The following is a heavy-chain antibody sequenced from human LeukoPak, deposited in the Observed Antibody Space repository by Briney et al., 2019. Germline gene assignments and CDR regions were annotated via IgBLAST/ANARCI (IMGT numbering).Heavy chain of an antibody. Sequence: GGSLRLSCEASGFTFSSYSMNWVRQAPGKGLEWVSSISSSSSYIYYADSVKGRFTISRDNAKNSLYLQMNSLRAEDTAVYYCARGDSSGYYYGHYWGQGTLVTVSS. D-gene: IGHD3-22*01. CDR1: GFTFSSYS. V-gene: IGHV3-21*01. CDR2: ISSSSSYI. J-gene: IGHJ4*02. CDR3: ARGDSSGYYYGHY.